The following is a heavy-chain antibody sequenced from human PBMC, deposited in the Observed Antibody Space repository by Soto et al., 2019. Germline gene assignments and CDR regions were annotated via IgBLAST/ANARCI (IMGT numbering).Heavy chain of an antibody. V-gene: IGHV3-30*18. Sequence: VQLVESGGGVVQPGRSLRLSCAASGFTFSDYAMHWVRQAPGKGLEWGAVVSHDGRNTHYADSVKGRLTISRDSSKSWVSLEMPSLRAEDTAVYYCAKGGRQWLVTSDFNYWGQGALVTVSS. CDR3: AKGGRQWLVTSDFNY. D-gene: IGHD6-19*01. CDR1: GFTFSDYA. CDR2: VSHDGRNT. J-gene: IGHJ4*02.